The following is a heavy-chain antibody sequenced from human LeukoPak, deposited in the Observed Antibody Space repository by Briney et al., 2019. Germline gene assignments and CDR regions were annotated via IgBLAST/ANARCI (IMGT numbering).Heavy chain of an antibody. D-gene: IGHD3-22*01. Sequence: GGSLRLSCAASGFTFSSYGMSWVRQAPGKGLEWVSAISGSGGSTYYADSVKGRFTISRDNSKNTLYLQMNSLRAEDTAVYYCAKVKYYYDSSGYWTILDYWGQGTLVTVSS. CDR2: ISGSGGST. J-gene: IGHJ4*02. V-gene: IGHV3-23*01. CDR1: GFTFSSYG. CDR3: AKVKYYYDSSGYWTILDY.